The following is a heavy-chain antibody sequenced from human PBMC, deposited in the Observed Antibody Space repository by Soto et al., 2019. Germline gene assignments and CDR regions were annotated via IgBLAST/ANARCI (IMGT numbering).Heavy chain of an antibody. J-gene: IGHJ5*02. D-gene: IGHD2-21*02. CDR1: GFNFSNHW. CDR3: ARESGDWPLNWFDP. Sequence: GGSLRLSCAASGFNFSNHWMHWVRQRPGEGLVWVSRITSDGKSKAYAESVKGRFAISRDNAKNTLYLQMNGLTAEDTAVYYCARESGDWPLNWFDPWGQGTQVTVSS. CDR2: ITSDGKSK. V-gene: IGHV3-74*01.